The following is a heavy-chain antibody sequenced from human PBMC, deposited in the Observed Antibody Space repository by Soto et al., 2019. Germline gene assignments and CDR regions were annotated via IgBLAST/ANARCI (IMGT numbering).Heavy chain of an antibody. J-gene: IGHJ4*02. Sequence: GGSLRLSCEASGFIFRDYYMSWIRHSPGRGLEWISNIRISGSSTNYADSVRGRFTISRDNAKSSLYLQMNNLRVEDTAVYYCARARMGSNYFDYWGQGALVTVSS. CDR1: GFIFRDYY. CDR2: IRISGSST. V-gene: IGHV3-11*06. CDR3: ARARMGSNYFDY. D-gene: IGHD1-26*01.